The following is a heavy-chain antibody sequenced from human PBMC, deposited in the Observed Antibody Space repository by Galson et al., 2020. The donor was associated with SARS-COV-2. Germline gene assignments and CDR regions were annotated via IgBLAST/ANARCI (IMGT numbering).Heavy chain of an antibody. Sequence: GGSLRLSCAASGVTFDDYGISWVRQVPGKGLEWVCGINKNGGSTNYADSVRGRFTISRDNAKNSLYLQMNSLRAEDTALYFCARGYLAVPFDIWAQGTMVTVSS. D-gene: IGHD2-2*01. CDR3: ARGYLAVPFDI. V-gene: IGHV3-20*04. CDR2: INKNGGST. CDR1: GVTFDDYG. J-gene: IGHJ3*02.